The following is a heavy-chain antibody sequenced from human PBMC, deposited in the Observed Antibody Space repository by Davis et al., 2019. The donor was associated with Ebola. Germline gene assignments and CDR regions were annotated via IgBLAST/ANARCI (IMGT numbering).Heavy chain of an antibody. CDR3: ARGAFRRKYQLLYGNYYYYMDV. CDR1: NESLSGHF. CDR2: INQRGTT. Sequence: PSETLSLTCAVYNESLSGHFWSWIRQPPGKGLEWIGEINQRGTTNYNWSLKTRVTMSVDTSKTQFSLTLTSVTAADTAVYYCARGAFRRKYQLLYGNYYYYMDVWGKGTSVSVS. D-gene: IGHD2-2*01. J-gene: IGHJ6*03. V-gene: IGHV4-34*01.